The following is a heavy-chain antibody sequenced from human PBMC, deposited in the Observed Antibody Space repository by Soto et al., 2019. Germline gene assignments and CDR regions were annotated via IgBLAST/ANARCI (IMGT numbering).Heavy chain of an antibody. CDR2: IYYSGST. CDR3: ARHPIQAAILVWWFDP. Sequence: QLQLQESGPGLVKPSETLSLTCTVSGGSISSSSYYWGWIRQPPGKGLEGIGSIYYSGSTYYNPSLKSRVTISVDTSKNQFSLKLSSVTAADTAVYYCARHPIQAAILVWWFDPWGQGTLVTVSS. J-gene: IGHJ5*02. V-gene: IGHV4-39*01. CDR1: GGSISSSSYY. D-gene: IGHD2-2*01.